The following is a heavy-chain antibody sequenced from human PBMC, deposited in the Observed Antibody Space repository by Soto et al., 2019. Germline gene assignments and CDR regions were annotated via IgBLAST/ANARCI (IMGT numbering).Heavy chain of an antibody. J-gene: IGHJ4*02. CDR1: GFTFSNYD. V-gene: IGHV3-48*03. D-gene: IGHD3-16*02. CDR3: GRLWEIYDNVWGSYRQDY. Sequence: EVQLVESGGDLVQPGGSLRLSCAASGFTFSNYDMNWVRQAPGKGLEWISYINSGGETTNYANSVKGRFTISRDNTKNSLFLHMNSLNVEDTAVYYCGRLWEIYDNVWGSYRQDYWGQGSLFTVSS. CDR2: INSGGETT.